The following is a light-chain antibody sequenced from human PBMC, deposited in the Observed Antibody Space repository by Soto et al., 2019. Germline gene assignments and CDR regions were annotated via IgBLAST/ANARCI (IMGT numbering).Light chain of an antibody. CDR3: QQYGSSIT. CDR2: GAS. J-gene: IGKJ5*01. CDR1: QSVGSSY. V-gene: IGKV3-20*01. Sequence: EIVLTQSPGTLSLSPGERATLSCRASQSVGSSYLAWYQQKPGQAPRLLIYGASSRATGIPDRFSGSGSGTDFTLTINRLEPEDFAVYYCQQYGSSITFGQGTRLEIK.